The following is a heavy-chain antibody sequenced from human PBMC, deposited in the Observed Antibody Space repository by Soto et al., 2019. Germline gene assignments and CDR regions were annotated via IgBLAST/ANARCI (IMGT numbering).Heavy chain of an antibody. Sequence: PSETLSLTCTVSGGSFSSGGYYWSWIRQLPGKGLEWIGYIYYSGSTYYNPSLKSRFTISLDTSKNQFSLKLSSVTAADTAVHYCARATSSSGHHGYWGQGTLVTVSS. CDR1: GGSFSSGGYY. CDR2: IYYSGST. D-gene: IGHD2-8*02. V-gene: IGHV4-31*03. J-gene: IGHJ4*02. CDR3: ARATSSSGHHGY.